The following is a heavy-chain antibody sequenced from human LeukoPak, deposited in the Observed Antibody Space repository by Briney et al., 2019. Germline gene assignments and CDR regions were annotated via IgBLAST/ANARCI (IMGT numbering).Heavy chain of an antibody. Sequence: ASVKVSCKASGYTFTSYDINWVRQATGQGLERMGWMNPNSGNTGYAQKFQGRVTMTRNTSISTAYMELSSLRSEDTAVYYCARGKDGYNWRAGEIDYWGQGTLVTVSS. CDR2: MNPNSGNT. J-gene: IGHJ4*02. CDR1: GYTFTSYD. V-gene: IGHV1-8*01. CDR3: ARGKDGYNWRAGEIDY. D-gene: IGHD5-24*01.